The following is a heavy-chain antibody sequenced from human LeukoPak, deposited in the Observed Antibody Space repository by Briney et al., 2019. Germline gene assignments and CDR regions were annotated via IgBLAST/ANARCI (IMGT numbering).Heavy chain of an antibody. V-gene: IGHV3-7*01. CDR2: IKQDGSEK. CDR3: ARLRLDYDFWRGNYYYYMDV. J-gene: IGHJ6*03. Sequence: GGSLRLSCAASGFTFSSYWMSWVRQAPGKGLEWVANIKQDGSEKYYVDSVKGRFAISRDNAKNSLYLQMNSLRAEDTAVYYCARLRLDYDFWRGNYYYYMDVWGKGTTVTVSS. D-gene: IGHD3-3*01. CDR1: GFTFSSYW.